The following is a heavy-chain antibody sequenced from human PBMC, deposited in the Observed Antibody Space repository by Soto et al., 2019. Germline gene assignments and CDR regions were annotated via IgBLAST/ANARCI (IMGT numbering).Heavy chain of an antibody. CDR2: ISGSGGST. CDR3: AKDLTTYYDFWSGYYSFDY. Sequence: GGSLRLSCADSGFTFSSYAMSWVRQAPGKGLEWVSAISGSGGSTYYADSVKGRFTISRDNSKNTLYLQMNSLRAEDTAVYYCAKDLTTYYDFWSGYYSFDYWGQGTLVTVS. J-gene: IGHJ4*02. V-gene: IGHV3-23*01. D-gene: IGHD3-3*01. CDR1: GFTFSSYA.